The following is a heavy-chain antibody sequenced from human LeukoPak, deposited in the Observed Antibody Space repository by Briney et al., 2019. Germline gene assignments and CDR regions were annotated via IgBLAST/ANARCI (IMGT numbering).Heavy chain of an antibody. Sequence: KPGGSLRPSCAASGFTFSSYSFNWVRQVPGKGLEWVSSITTTFYTYYTDSVKGRFTISRDNAKNSLYLQMISLRAEDTAVYYCARVRANWYEDYWGREPWSPSPQ. CDR1: GFTFSSYS. CDR3: ARVRANWYEDY. CDR2: ITTTFYT. J-gene: IGHJ4*02. D-gene: IGHD6-13*01. V-gene: IGHV3-21*01.